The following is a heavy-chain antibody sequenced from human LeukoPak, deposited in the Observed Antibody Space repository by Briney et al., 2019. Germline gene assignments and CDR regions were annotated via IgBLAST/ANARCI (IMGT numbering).Heavy chain of an antibody. CDR3: AKDMAYYGSGSRAFDI. J-gene: IGHJ3*02. D-gene: IGHD3-10*01. Sequence: GGSLRLSCAASGFTFSSYGMHWVRQAPGKGLEWVAVISYDGSNKYYADSVKGRFTISRDNAKNSLYLQMNSLRAEDTALYYCAKDMAYYGSGSRAFDIWGQGTVVTVSS. V-gene: IGHV3-30*18. CDR2: ISYDGSNK. CDR1: GFTFSSYG.